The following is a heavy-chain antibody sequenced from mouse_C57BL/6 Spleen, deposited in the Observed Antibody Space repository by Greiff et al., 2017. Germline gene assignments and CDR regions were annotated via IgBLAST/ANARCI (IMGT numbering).Heavy chain of an antibody. Sequence: QVQLKQPGAELVKPGASVKLSCKASGYTFTSYWMQWVKQRPGQGLEWIGEIDPSDSYTNYNQKFKGKATLTVDPSSSTAYMQLSSLTSEDSAVYYCARGRAWFAYWGQGTLVTVSA. CDR1: GYTFTSYW. V-gene: IGHV1-50*01. CDR2: IDPSDSYT. CDR3: ARGRAWFAY. J-gene: IGHJ3*01.